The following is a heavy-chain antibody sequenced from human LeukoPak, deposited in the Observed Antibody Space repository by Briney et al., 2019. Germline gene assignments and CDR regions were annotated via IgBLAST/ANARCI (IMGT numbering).Heavy chain of an antibody. CDR3: ATEGSNIAAAGIRSPNGFDP. J-gene: IGHJ5*02. CDR1: GCTFTSYP. CDR2: IVPMFGTS. D-gene: IGHD6-13*01. Sequence: ASVKVSCKAFGCTFTSYPINWVRQAPGQGLEWMGGIVPMFGTSNYAQKFPGRVSITSDESTTTAYMELSSLTSEDTAVYYWATEGSNIAAAGIRSPNGFDPWGQGTLVTVSS. V-gene: IGHV1-69*01.